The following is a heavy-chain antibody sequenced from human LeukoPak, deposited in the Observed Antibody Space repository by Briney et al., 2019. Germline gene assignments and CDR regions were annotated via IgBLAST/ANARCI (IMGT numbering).Heavy chain of an antibody. CDR1: GFTFSSYE. J-gene: IGHJ6*04. CDR3: AELGITMIGGV. D-gene: IGHD3-10*02. CDR2: ISSSGSTI. Sequence: GGSLRLSCAASGFTFSSYEMNWVRQAPGKGLEWVSYISSSGSTIYYADSVKGRFTISRGNAKNSLYLQVNSLRAEDTAVYYCAELGITMIGGVWGKGTTVTISS. V-gene: IGHV3-48*03.